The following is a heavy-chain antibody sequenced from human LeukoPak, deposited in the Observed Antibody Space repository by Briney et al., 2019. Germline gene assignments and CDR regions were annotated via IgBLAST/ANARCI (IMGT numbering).Heavy chain of an antibody. V-gene: IGHV1-24*01. CDR2: FDPEDGET. CDR1: GYTLTELS. D-gene: IGHD3-10*02. CDR3: APGTYYYVTAVF. Sequence: ASVKVSCKVSGYTLTELSMHWVRQAPGKGLEWMGGFDPEDGETIYAQKFQGRVTMTEDTSTDTAYMELSSLRSEDTAVYYCAPGTYYYVTAVFWGQGTLVTVSS. J-gene: IGHJ4*02.